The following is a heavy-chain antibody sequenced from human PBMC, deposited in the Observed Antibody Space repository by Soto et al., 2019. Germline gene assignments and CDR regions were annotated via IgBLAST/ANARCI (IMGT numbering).Heavy chain of an antibody. Sequence: QVQLGQSGAEVKKPGASVKVSCKASGYTFTSYGISWVRQAPGQGLEWMGWISAYNGNTNYAQKLQGRVTMTTDTSTSTAYMELRRLRSDDTDVYYCARAMADPYYYYGMDVWGQGTTVTVSS. CDR2: ISAYNGNT. V-gene: IGHV1-18*04. J-gene: IGHJ6*02. CDR1: GYTFTSYG. CDR3: ARAMADPYYYYGMDV.